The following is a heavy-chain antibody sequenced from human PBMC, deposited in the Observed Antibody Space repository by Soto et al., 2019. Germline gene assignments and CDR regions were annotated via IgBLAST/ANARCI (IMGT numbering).Heavy chain of an antibody. Sequence: SVKVSCKASGYTFTSYGISWVRQAPGQGLEWMGWISGKTGKTNYAQKLQGRVTITTDTSTSTAYMELRSLRSEDTAVYYCARVPTGIILGCMDVWGQGTMVTVSS. J-gene: IGHJ6*02. CDR3: ARVPTGIILGCMDV. D-gene: IGHD3-9*01. CDR2: ISGKTGKT. CDR1: GYTFTSYG. V-gene: IGHV1-18*01.